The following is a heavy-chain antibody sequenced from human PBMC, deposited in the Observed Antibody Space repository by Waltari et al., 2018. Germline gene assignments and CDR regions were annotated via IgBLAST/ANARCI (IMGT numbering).Heavy chain of an antibody. D-gene: IGHD2-2*02. Sequence: QVQLQESGPGLVKPSETLSLTCSVSGGSIDSDTYYWGWIRLPPGKGLEWIGSFYYGGSTYYNPSLKSRVAISVHTSKRQFSLKLTSVTAADTALYFCARLGYCSSTSCYTTFFDAFDIWGQGTMVTVSS. J-gene: IGHJ3*02. CDR2: FYYGGST. CDR1: GGSIDSDTYY. V-gene: IGHV4-39*07. CDR3: ARLGYCSSTSCYTTFFDAFDI.